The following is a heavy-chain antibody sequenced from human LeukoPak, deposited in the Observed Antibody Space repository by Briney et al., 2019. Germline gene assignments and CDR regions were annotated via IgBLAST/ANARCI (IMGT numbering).Heavy chain of an antibody. CDR1: GFTVSGDY. V-gene: IGHV3-53*01. CDR3: ARSAPLRWGSYRKMLSFDY. D-gene: IGHD3-16*02. CDR2: LYYGVST. Sequence: GGSLRLSCVVSGFTVSGDYISWFRQAPGKGLEWVSVLYYGVSTFYKDSVKGRFTTSGDNSKNTLYLQMNSLRAEDTAVYYYARSAPLRWGSYRKMLSFDYWGQGTLVTVSS. J-gene: IGHJ4*02.